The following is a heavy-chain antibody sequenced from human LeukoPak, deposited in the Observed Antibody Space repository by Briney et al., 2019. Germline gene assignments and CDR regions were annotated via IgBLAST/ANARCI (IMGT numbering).Heavy chain of an antibody. CDR1: GYTFTSYY. V-gene: IGHV1-46*01. J-gene: IGHJ4*02. D-gene: IGHD3-3*01. CDR2: INPSGGST. Sequence: ASVNVSCKASGYTFTSYYMHWVRQAPGQGLEWMGIINPSGGSTSYAQKFQGRVTMTRDTSTSTVYMELSSLRSEDTAVYYCARALQEGPSYYDFWSGSGPLDYWGQGTLVTVSS. CDR3: ARALQEGPSYYDFWSGSGPLDY.